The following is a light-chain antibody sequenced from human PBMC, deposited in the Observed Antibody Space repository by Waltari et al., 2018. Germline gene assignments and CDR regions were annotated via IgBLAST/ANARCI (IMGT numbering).Light chain of an antibody. Sequence: QSALTQPPSASGPPGQSVTISCTGTSSDVGGYNFVSWYQQHPGKAPKLMIYEVTKRPSAVPDRFSGSTSVNTASLTVSGLQAENESDYSCSSYAGSDFVVFGGGNKLTVL. V-gene: IGLV2-8*01. CDR3: SSYAGSDFVV. CDR2: EVT. CDR1: SSDVGGYNF. J-gene: IGLJ2*01.